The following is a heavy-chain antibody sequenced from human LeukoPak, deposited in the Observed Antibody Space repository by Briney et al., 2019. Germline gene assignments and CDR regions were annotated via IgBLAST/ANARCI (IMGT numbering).Heavy chain of an antibody. D-gene: IGHD3-10*02. Sequence: GGSLRLSCAASGFTFSMSWMTWVRQAPGKGLEWVASMNAEGSEIHYVDSVKGRFTVSRDNAKYSLYLQMNSLRAEDTAVYYCAELGITMIGGVWGKGTTVTISS. J-gene: IGHJ6*04. CDR3: AELGITMIGGV. CDR2: MNAEGSEI. CDR1: GFTFSMSW. V-gene: IGHV3-7*01.